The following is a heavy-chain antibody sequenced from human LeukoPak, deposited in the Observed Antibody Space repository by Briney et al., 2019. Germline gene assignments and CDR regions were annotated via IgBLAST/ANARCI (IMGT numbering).Heavy chain of an antibody. CDR2: LSSSSKI. J-gene: IGHJ5*02. Sequence: PGGSLRLSCTASGFAFSSYAMAWVRQAPGKGLEWLLFLSSSSKINYADSVKGRFTISRDNAKNSLYLQMISLRDEDTAVYYCASSANPCVHDFDPWGQGTLVTVSS. CDR1: GFAFSSYA. V-gene: IGHV3-48*02. D-gene: IGHD3-10*01. CDR3: ASSANPCVHDFDP.